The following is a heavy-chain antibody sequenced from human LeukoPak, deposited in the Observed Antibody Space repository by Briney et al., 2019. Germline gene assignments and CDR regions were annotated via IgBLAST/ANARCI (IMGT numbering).Heavy chain of an antibody. V-gene: IGHV3-73*01. Sequence: HPGGSLKLSCAASGFTFSGSAMHCVRQPSGKGLEWVGRIRGKANSYATAYAASVKGRFTIYRDDSKNTAYLRMKSLKTEDTAVYYCTGPAVTTVSLDYWGQGTLVTVSS. CDR1: GFTFSGSA. J-gene: IGHJ4*02. D-gene: IGHD4-17*01. CDR3: TGPAVTTVSLDY. CDR2: IRGKANSYAT.